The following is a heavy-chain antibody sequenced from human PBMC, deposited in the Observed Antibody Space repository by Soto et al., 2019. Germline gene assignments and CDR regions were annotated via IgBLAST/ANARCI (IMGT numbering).Heavy chain of an antibody. J-gene: IGHJ6*02. V-gene: IGHV4-4*07. CDR2: IYTSGST. CDR1: GGSLNDYC. D-gene: IGHD3-10*01. Sequence: SETLSLTCTVSGGSLNDYCWSWIRQPAGKGLEWIGRIYTSGSTNYNPSLKSRVTMSVDTSKNQFSLKLSSVTAADTAVYYCARSNYRSGSYGYGLDVWGQGTTVT. CDR3: ARSNYRSGSYGYGLDV.